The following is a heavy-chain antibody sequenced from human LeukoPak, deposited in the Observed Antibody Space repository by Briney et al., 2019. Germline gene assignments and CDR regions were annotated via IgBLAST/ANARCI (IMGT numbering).Heavy chain of an antibody. CDR2: IKQDGSEK. CDR3: ARLTVVTLADAFDI. Sequence: GGSLRLSCAASGFTFSSYWMSWVRQAPGKGLEWVANIKQDGSEKYYVDSVKGRFTISRDNAKNSLYLQMNSLRAEDTAVYYCARLTVVTLADAFDIWGQGTMVTVSS. CDR1: GFTFSSYW. D-gene: IGHD4-23*01. V-gene: IGHV3-7*01. J-gene: IGHJ3*02.